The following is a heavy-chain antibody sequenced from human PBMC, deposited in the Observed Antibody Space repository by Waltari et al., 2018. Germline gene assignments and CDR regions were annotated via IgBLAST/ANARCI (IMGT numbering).Heavy chain of an antibody. Sequence: QGQLVESGGGVVQPGRSLSLSGSAPGVTFGAFGMPWVRQAPGKGLEWVATISSHGTGRYYEDSVKGRFTISRDNSENTLSLQMNSLRAEDTAVYFCAKENDFIRHTAFDVWGQGTPVTVSS. CDR2: ISSHGTGR. J-gene: IGHJ3*01. CDR1: GVTFGAFG. CDR3: AKENDFIRHTAFDV. V-gene: IGHV3-30*18. D-gene: IGHD2-21*02.